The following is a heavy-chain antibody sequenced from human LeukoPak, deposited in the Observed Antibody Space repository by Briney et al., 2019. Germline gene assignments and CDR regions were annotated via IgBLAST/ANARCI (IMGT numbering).Heavy chain of an antibody. V-gene: IGHV3-23*01. J-gene: IGHJ3*02. D-gene: IGHD3-22*01. Sequence: PGGSLRLSCAASGFTFSSYAMSWVRQAPGKWLEWVSAISGSGGSTYYADSVKGRFTISRDNSKNTLYLQMNSLRAEDTAVYYCAQMGADSSGPGAFDIWGQGTMVTVSS. CDR3: AQMGADSSGPGAFDI. CDR1: GFTFSSYA. CDR2: ISGSGGST.